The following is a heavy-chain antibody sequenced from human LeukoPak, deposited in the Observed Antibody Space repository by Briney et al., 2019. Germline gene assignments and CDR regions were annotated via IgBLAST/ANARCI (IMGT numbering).Heavy chain of an antibody. Sequence: PSETLSLTCAVYGGSFSGYYWSWIRQPPGKGLEWIGEINHSGSTNYNPSLKSRVTISVDTSKNQFSLKLSSVTAADTAVYYCARGCRYYGSGRPSRYFDLWGRGTLVTVSS. CDR2: INHSGST. D-gene: IGHD3-10*01. J-gene: IGHJ2*01. CDR1: GGSFSGYY. V-gene: IGHV4-34*01. CDR3: ARGCRYYGSGRPSRYFDL.